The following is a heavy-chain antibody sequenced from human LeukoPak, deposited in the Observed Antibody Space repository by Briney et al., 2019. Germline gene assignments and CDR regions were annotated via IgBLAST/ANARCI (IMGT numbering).Heavy chain of an antibody. CDR2: ISAYNGNT. D-gene: IGHD2-2*01. CDR3: ARAVEDCSSTSCHPGY. Sequence: GASVKVSCKASGYTFTSYGISWVRQAPGQGLEWMGWISAYNGNTNYAQKLQGRVTVTTDTSTSTAYMELRSLRSDDTAVYYCARAVEDCSSTSCHPGYWGQGTLVTVSS. V-gene: IGHV1-18*01. J-gene: IGHJ4*02. CDR1: GYTFTSYG.